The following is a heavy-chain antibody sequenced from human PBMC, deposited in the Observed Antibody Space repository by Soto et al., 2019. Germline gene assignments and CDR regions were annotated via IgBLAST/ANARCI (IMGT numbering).Heavy chain of an antibody. Sequence: SETLSLTCAVSGGSISSSNWWSWVRQPPGKGLEWIGEIYHSGSTNYNPSLKSRVTISVDKSKNQFSLKLSSVTAADTAVYYCARDRVYGSGSYGMDVWGQGTTVTVSS. V-gene: IGHV4-4*02. D-gene: IGHD3-10*01. J-gene: IGHJ6*02. CDR2: IYHSGST. CDR1: GGSISSSNW. CDR3: ARDRVYGSGSYGMDV.